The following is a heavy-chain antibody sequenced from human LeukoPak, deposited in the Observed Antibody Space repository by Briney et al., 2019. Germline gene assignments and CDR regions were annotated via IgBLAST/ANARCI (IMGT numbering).Heavy chain of an antibody. CDR3: ARIYDSSGYYNY. CDR1: GGSFSGYY. CDR2: INHSGST. Sequence: SETLSLTCAVYGGSFSGYYWSWIRQPPGKGLEWIGEINHSGSTNYDPSLKSRVTISVDTSKNQFSLKLSSVTAADTAVYYCARIYDSSGYYNYWGQGTLVTVSS. D-gene: IGHD3-22*01. J-gene: IGHJ4*02. V-gene: IGHV4-34*01.